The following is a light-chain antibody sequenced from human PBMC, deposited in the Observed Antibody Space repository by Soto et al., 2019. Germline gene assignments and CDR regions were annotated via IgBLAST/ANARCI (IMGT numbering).Light chain of an antibody. Sequence: QSALTQPASVSGSPGQSITISCTGTSSDVGSYNLVSWYQQHPGKAPKLMIYEGSKRPSGVSNRFSGSKSGNTASLTISGLHAEDEADYYCCSYAGSSTLWVFGGGTKLTVL. CDR1: SSDVGSYNL. V-gene: IGLV2-23*01. CDR3: CSYAGSSTLWV. CDR2: EGS. J-gene: IGLJ3*02.